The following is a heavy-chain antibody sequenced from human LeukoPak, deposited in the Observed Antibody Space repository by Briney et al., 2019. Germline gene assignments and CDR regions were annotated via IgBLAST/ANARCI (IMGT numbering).Heavy chain of an antibody. CDR2: IYHSGST. CDR3: ASRYYDSSGYYYFDY. D-gene: IGHD3-22*01. V-gene: IGHV4-38-2*02. CDR1: GGSISSGYY. J-gene: IGHJ4*02. Sequence: SETLSLTCTVSGGSISSGYYWGWIRQPPGKGLEWIGSIYHSGSTYYNPSLKSRVTISVDTSKNQFSLKLSSVTAADTAVYYCASRYYDSSGYYYFDYWGQGTLVTVSS.